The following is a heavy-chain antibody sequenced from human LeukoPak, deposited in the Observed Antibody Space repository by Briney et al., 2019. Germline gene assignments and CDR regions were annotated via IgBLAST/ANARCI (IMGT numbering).Heavy chain of an antibody. CDR2: INWNGGST. Sequence: GGSLRLSCAASGFTFDDYGMSWVRQAPGKGLEWVSGINWNGGSTGYADSVKGRFTISRDNAKNSLYLQMNSLRAEDTALYYCARVGGGDYGLNIDYYYYYYMDVWGKGTTVTVSS. J-gene: IGHJ6*03. D-gene: IGHD4-17*01. CDR1: GFTFDDYG. V-gene: IGHV3-20*04. CDR3: ARVGGGDYGLNIDYYYYYYMDV.